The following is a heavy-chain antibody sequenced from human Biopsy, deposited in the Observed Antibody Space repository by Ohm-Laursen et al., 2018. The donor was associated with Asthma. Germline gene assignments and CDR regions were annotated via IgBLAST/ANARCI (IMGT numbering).Heavy chain of an antibody. J-gene: IGHJ4*02. CDR2: IYYSGST. Sequence: SDTLSLTCAVSGGSVSSGSYYWSWIRQPPGKGLEWIGYIYYSGSTNYNPSLKSRVTISVDTSKNQFSLKLSSATAADTAVYYCARERAGYYGSGSYLGYWGQGTLVTVSS. V-gene: IGHV4-61*01. CDR3: ARERAGYYGSGSYLGY. CDR1: GGSVSSGSYY. D-gene: IGHD3-10*01.